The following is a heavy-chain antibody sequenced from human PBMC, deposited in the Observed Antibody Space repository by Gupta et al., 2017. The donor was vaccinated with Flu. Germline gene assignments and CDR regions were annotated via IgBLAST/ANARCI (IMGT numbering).Heavy chain of an antibody. CDR1: GFPFSSFN. V-gene: IGHV3-21*01. D-gene: IGHD6-6*01. CDR2: ISNSGDYK. CDR3: ARVGYGSPSEPGPLDY. J-gene: IGHJ4*03. Sequence: EVQLGESGGGLVRPGGSLRLSCAASGFPFSSFNVNWVRPTPGKGLEWVSFISNSGDYKYYADAVKGRFTISRDNAKNTLFLQMDSLRDEDTAVYYCARVGYGSPSEPGPLDYWGHGTLVTVSS.